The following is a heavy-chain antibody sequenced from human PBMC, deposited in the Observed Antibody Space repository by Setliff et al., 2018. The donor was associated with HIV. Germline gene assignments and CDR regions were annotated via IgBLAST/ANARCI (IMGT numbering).Heavy chain of an antibody. Sequence: SETLSLTCAVSGYSISSGYYWGWIRQPPGKGLEWIGSIYYSGSTYYNPSLKSRVTISVDTSKNQFSLKLSSVTAADTAVYHCARRVILSYGYYFDYWGQGTLVTVSS. CDR3: ARRVILSYGYYFDY. V-gene: IGHV4-38-2*01. CDR2: IYYSGST. J-gene: IGHJ4*02. D-gene: IGHD3-16*02. CDR1: GYSISSGYY.